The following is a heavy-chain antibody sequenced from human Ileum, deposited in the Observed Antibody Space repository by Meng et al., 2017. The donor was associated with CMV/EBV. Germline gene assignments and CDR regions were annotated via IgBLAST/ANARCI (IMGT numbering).Heavy chain of an antibody. D-gene: IGHD6-19*01. CDR1: VFTTTTYD. Sequence: VQLVASGGGLVRRGGSLSLSSAASVFTTTTYDMFWVRQAPGKGLEWVSTISASGAGTYYADSVKGRFTISRDPSKNPLYLQMHSLTTEDTAVYFCVTNSGGLGYWAHGTLVTVSS. CDR2: ISASGAGT. J-gene: IGHJ1*01. V-gene: IGHV3-23*04. CDR3: VTNSGGLGY.